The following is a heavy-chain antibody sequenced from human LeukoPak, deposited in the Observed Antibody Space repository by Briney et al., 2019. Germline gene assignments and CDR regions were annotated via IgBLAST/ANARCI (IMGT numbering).Heavy chain of an antibody. V-gene: IGHV4-59*08. Sequence: SETLSLTCSVSGGSIRNYDWTWIRQPPGKGLEWIGHVSNSGNTKYNASLKSRVTISIDTSKKHFSLNLSSVSAADTAVYYCASRAFYDSSGLDFWGQGILVTVSS. CDR3: ASRAFYDSSGLDF. J-gene: IGHJ4*02. CDR2: VSNSGNT. CDR1: GGSIRNYD. D-gene: IGHD3-22*01.